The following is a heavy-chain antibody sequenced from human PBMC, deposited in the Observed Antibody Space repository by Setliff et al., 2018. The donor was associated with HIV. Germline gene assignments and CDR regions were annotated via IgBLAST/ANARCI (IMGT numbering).Heavy chain of an antibody. Sequence: VSCKASGGTFSSYAISWVRQAPGQGLEWMGGIIPIFGTANYAQKFQGRVTITTDESTSTAYMELSSLRSEDTAVYYCARDGRLLNAFDIWGQGTMVTVSS. CDR2: IIPIFGTA. CDR1: GGTFSSYA. D-gene: IGHD2-15*01. CDR3: ARDGRLLNAFDI. V-gene: IGHV1-69*05. J-gene: IGHJ3*02.